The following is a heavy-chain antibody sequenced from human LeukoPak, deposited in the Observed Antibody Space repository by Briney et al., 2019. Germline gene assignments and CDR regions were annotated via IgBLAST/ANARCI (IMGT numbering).Heavy chain of an antibody. D-gene: IGHD3-10*01. Sequence: GESLKISCKGSGYSFTSYWIGWVRQMPGKGLEWMGIIYPGDSDTRYSPSFQGQVTISADKSISTAYLQWSSLKASDTAMYYCARLMVRGAPRSRDAFDIWGQGTMVTVSS. CDR2: IYPGDSDT. J-gene: IGHJ3*02. V-gene: IGHV5-51*01. CDR3: ARLMVRGAPRSRDAFDI. CDR1: GYSFTSYW.